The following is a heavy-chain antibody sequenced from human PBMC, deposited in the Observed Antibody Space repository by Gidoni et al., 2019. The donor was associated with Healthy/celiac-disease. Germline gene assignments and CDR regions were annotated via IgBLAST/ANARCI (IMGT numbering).Heavy chain of an antibody. Sequence: QVQLVESGGGVVQPGRSLRLSCAASGFTFSRYAMHWVRQAPGKGLGWVAVISYDGSNKYYADSVKGRFTISRDNSKNTLYLQMNSLRAEDTAVYYCAADEQHWGYNWNPTLPLYWGQGTLVTVSS. CDR2: ISYDGSNK. J-gene: IGHJ4*02. V-gene: IGHV3-30*04. CDR3: AADEQHWGYNWNPTLPLY. D-gene: IGHD1-20*01. CDR1: GFTFSRYA.